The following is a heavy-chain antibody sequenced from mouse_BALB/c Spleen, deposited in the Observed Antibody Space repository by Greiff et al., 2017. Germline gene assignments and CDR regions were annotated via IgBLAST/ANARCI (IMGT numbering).Heavy chain of an antibody. CDR3: ARDMGGNYDV. J-gene: IGHJ1*01. Sequence: EVKLVESGGGLVQPGGSLRLSCATSGFTFTDYYMGWVRQPPGKALEWFGFIRNKANGYTTEYSASVKGPFTISTDNSKSILYLQMNTPRAEDSATYCCARDMGGNYDVWGAGTTVTVSS. D-gene: IGHD1-1*01. CDR1: GFTFTDYY. V-gene: IGHV7-3*02. CDR2: IRNKANGYTT.